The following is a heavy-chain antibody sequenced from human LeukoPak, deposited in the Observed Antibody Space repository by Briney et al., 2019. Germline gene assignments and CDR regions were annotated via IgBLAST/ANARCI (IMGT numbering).Heavy chain of an antibody. D-gene: IGHD3-10*01. J-gene: IGHJ4*02. CDR1: GGSINGGSYY. CDR2: IFTTGST. Sequence: PSETLSLTCSVSGGSINGGSYYWSWIRQPAGKPLEWIGHIFTTGSTSYNPSLRTRVTISEDSSKDQFSLNLRSVTAADTAVYYCARGPFPNYYGSGSFELWGQGALVTVSS. CDR3: ARGPFPNYYGSGSFEL. V-gene: IGHV4-61*09.